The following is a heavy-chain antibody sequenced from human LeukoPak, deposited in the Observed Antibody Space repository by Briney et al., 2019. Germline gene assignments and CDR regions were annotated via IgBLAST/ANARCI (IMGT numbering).Heavy chain of an antibody. V-gene: IGHV4-34*01. Sequence: SETLSLTCAVYGGSFSGYYWSWFRQPPGKGPEWIGEINHSGSTNYNPSLKSRVTISVDTSKNQFSLKLSSVTAADTAVYYCARGGAMASEVIWFDPWGQGTLVTVSS. CDR1: GGSFSGYY. D-gene: IGHD5-18*01. CDR3: ARGGAMASEVIWFDP. J-gene: IGHJ5*02. CDR2: INHSGST.